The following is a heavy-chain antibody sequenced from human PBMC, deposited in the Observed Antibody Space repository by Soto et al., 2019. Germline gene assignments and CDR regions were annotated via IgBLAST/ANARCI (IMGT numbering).Heavy chain of an antibody. Sequence: PSETLSLTCAVYGGSFSGYYWSWIRQPPGKGLEWIGEINHSGSTNYNPSLKSRVTISVDTSKNLFSLDLSSVTAADTAVYYCARDTRDGYYFEYWGQGILVTVSS. V-gene: IGHV4-34*01. CDR3: ARDTRDGYYFEY. J-gene: IGHJ4*02. CDR1: GGSFSGYY. D-gene: IGHD1-26*01. CDR2: INHSGST.